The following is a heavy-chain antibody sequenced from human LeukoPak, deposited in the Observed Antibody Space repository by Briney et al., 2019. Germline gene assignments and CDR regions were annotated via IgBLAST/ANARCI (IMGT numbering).Heavy chain of an antibody. Sequence: GGSLRLSCAASGFTFSSYGMHWVRQAPGKGLEWVAVISYDGSNTYYADSVKGRFTISRDNSKNPLYLQMNSLRAEDTALYYCAKDKSLGAYYYDSSGSFDYWGQGTLVTVSS. V-gene: IGHV3-30*18. CDR1: GFTFSSYG. J-gene: IGHJ4*02. D-gene: IGHD3-22*01. CDR2: ISYDGSNT. CDR3: AKDKSLGAYYYDSSGSFDY.